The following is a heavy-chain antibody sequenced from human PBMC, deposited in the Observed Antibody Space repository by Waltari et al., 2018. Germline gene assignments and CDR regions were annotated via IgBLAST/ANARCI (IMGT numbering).Heavy chain of an antibody. CDR3: ARGWELLPLDY. CDR2: IYYSGST. V-gene: IGHV4-39*07. D-gene: IGHD1-26*01. J-gene: IGHJ4*02. CDR1: GGSISSSSYY. Sequence: QLQLQESGPGLVKPSETLSLTCTVSGGSISSSSYYWGWIRQPPGKGLAWIGSIYYSGSTYYNPSLKSRVTISVDTSKNQFSLKLSSVTAADTAVYYCARGWELLPLDYWGQGTLVTVSS.